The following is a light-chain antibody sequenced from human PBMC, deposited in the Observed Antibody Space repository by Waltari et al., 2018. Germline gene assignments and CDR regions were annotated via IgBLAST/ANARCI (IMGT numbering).Light chain of an antibody. Sequence: EIVLTQSPGILSLSPGERATLSCRASQSVSRALAWYQQKPGQATRLLNYGACSRATGIPDRFSGRGSGTDFRLTISRLEPEDFAVYCCQHDVRLPATFGQGTKVEIK. V-gene: IGKV3-20*01. J-gene: IGKJ1*01. CDR3: QHDVRLPAT. CDR1: QSVSRA. CDR2: GAC.